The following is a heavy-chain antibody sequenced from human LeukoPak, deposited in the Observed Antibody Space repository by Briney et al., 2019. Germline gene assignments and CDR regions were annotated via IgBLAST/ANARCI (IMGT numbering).Heavy chain of an antibody. CDR1: GFTFSNAW. Sequence: GGSLRLSCAASGFTFSNAWMSWVRQAPGKGLEWVGRIKSKTDGGTTDYAAPVKGRFTISRDDLKNTLYLQMNSLKTEDTAVYYCTTDPMNIVVVPGYWGQGTLVTVSS. J-gene: IGHJ4*02. V-gene: IGHV3-15*01. CDR3: TTDPMNIVVVPGY. CDR2: IKSKTDGGTT. D-gene: IGHD2-2*01.